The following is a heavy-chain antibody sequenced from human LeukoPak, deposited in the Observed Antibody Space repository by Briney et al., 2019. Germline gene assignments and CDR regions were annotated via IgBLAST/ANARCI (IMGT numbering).Heavy chain of an antibody. D-gene: IGHD4-11*01. Sequence: GGSLRLSCAASGFTFSSYWMSWVRQAPGKGLEWVANIKQDGSEKYYVDSVKGRLTISRDNAKNSLYLQMNSLRAEDTAVYYCARDGLPDTVIMLYYYYGMDVWGQGTTVTVSS. CDR1: GFTFSSYW. V-gene: IGHV3-7*01. CDR2: IKQDGSEK. J-gene: IGHJ6*02. CDR3: ARDGLPDTVIMLYYYYGMDV.